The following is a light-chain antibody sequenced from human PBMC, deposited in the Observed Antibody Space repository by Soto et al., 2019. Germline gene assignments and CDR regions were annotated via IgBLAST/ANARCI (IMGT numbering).Light chain of an antibody. J-gene: IGKJ1*01. Sequence: QVSQSPAALSASVGDRVTITCRASPSISSWLAWYQQKPGKAPKRLIYDASCLESGVPSRFSGSGSGTEFTLTISSVQPEDVATYYCKQDTSYPETFGQGTKVDIK. V-gene: IGKV1-5*01. CDR3: KQDTSYPET. CDR2: DAS. CDR1: PSISSW.